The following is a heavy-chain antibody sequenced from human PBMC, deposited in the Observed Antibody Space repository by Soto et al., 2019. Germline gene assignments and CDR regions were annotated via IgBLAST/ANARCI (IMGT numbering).Heavy chain of an antibody. D-gene: IGHD3-16*01. V-gene: IGHV3-30*18. CDR1: GFTFSSYA. CDR2: VSFDGNNK. Sequence: QVQLVESGGGVVQPGTSLTLSCVGSGFTFSSYAFHWIRQAPGKGLEWVASVSFDGNNKYYGESVKGRFSVSRDNVKNSLYLQMNDVRPEDTAVYFRAKLMGSKRTFGWFDPWGQGTLVTVSS. CDR3: AKLMGSKRTFGWFDP. J-gene: IGHJ5*02.